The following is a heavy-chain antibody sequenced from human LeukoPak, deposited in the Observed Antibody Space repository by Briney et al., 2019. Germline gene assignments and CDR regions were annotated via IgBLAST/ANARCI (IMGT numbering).Heavy chain of an antibody. J-gene: IGHJ4*02. V-gene: IGHV3-7*03. CDR1: GFTFSMYW. CDR3: ARGAGYSYGPGADY. CDR2: IKQDGSEK. D-gene: IGHD5-18*01. Sequence: PGGSLRLSCAASGFTFSMYWMSWVRQAPGKGLEWVANIKQDGSEKYYVDSVKGRFTISRDNAKNSLYLQMNSLRAEDTALYYCARGAGYSYGPGADYWGQGTLVTVCS.